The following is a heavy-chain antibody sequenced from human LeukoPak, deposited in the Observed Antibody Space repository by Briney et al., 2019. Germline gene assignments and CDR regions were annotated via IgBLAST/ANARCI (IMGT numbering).Heavy chain of an antibody. CDR3: ARLSGLRYFDWLKGWFDP. CDR1: GGSFSGYY. CDR2: INHSGST. D-gene: IGHD3-9*01. Sequence: PSETLSLTCAVYGGSFSGYYWSWIRQPPGKGLEWIGEINHSGSTNYNPSLKSRVTISVDTSKNQFSLKLSSVTAADTAVYYCARLSGLRYFDWLKGWFDPWGQGTLVTVSS. J-gene: IGHJ5*02. V-gene: IGHV4-34*01.